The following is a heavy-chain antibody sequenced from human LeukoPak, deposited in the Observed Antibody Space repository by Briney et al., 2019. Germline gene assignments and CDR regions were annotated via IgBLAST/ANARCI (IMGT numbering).Heavy chain of an antibody. V-gene: IGHV4-34*01. J-gene: IGHJ4*02. D-gene: IGHD2-15*01. Sequence: SGTLSLTCAVYGGSFSGYYWSWIRQPPGKRLEWIGEINHSGSTNHNASLKSRVTISVETSKNQFSLKLSSVTAADTAVYYCARDCSGGSYYKGSFDYWGQGTLVTVSS. CDR1: GGSFSGYY. CDR3: ARDCSGGSYYKGSFDY. CDR2: INHSGST.